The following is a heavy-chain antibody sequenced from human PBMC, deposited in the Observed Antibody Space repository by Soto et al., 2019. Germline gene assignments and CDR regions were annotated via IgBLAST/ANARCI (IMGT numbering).Heavy chain of an antibody. Sequence: SETLSLTCTVSGGSISSSSYYWGWIRQPPGKGLVWIGSIYYSGTTYYNPSLKSRVTISVDTSKNQFSLKLSSVTAADTAVYYCARHRGYYDILTGYYTELNFDYWGQGTLVTVSS. CDR2: IYYSGTT. D-gene: IGHD3-9*01. CDR1: GGSISSSSYY. CDR3: ARHRGYYDILTGYYTELNFDY. V-gene: IGHV4-39*01. J-gene: IGHJ4*02.